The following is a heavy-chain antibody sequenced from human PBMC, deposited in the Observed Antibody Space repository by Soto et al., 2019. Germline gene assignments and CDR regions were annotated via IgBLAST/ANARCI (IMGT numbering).Heavy chain of an antibody. CDR1: GYTFTGYY. D-gene: IGHD2-15*01. CDR2: MNPNNGDA. CDR3: ATDRVDATRPWFDP. V-gene: IGHV1-2*02. J-gene: IGHJ5*02. Sequence: ASVKVSCKASGYTFTGYYINWVRQAPGQGLEWMGWMNPNNGDAKYAPRFQGRVTMTRDTSTTTAYLELTRLRSDDTATFYCATDRVDATRPWFDPWGQGTLVTVSS.